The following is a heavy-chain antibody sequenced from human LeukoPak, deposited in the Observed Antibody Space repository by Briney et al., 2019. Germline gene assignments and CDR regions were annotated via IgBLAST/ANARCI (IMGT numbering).Heavy chain of an antibody. J-gene: IGHJ4*02. Sequence: TETLSLTCAVSGGSIISNWWSWVRQPPGKRLEWIGEIYHNGRTNYNPTPKSRVTLSLDKSKNQFSLRLTSVTAPETAVHYFARGEEYNSVTVHFDYWGQGILVTVSS. CDR1: GGSIISNW. CDR2: IYHNGRT. D-gene: IGHD4-17*01. CDR3: ARGEEYNSVTVHFDY. V-gene: IGHV4-4*02.